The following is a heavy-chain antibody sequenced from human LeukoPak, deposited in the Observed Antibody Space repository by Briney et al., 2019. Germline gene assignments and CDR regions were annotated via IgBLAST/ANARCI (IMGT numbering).Heavy chain of an antibody. J-gene: IGHJ4*02. Sequence: GRSLRLSCAASGFTFSSYGMHWVRQAPGKGLEWVAVIWYDGSNKYYADSVKGRFTISRDNSKNTLYLQMNSLRAENTAVYYCARDFFGSGSYGYWGQGTLVTVSS. CDR2: IWYDGSNK. CDR3: ARDFFGSGSYGY. CDR1: GFTFSSYG. V-gene: IGHV3-33*01. D-gene: IGHD3-10*01.